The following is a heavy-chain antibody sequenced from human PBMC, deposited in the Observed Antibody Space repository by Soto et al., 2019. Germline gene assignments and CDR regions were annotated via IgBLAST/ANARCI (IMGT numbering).Heavy chain of an antibody. D-gene: IGHD3-22*01. Sequence: SQTLSLTCAISGDSVSSNSAAWNWIRQSPSKGLKWLGRTYKRFNWYNDYAVSVKSRITINPDTSKNQFSLQLNSVIPEDTAVYYCARDSSDYYDSSGYYYSSATALGAFDIWGQGTMVTVSS. V-gene: IGHV6-1*01. CDR1: GDSVSSNSAA. CDR2: TYKRFNWYN. J-gene: IGHJ3*02. CDR3: ARDSSDYYDSSGYYYSSATALGAFDI.